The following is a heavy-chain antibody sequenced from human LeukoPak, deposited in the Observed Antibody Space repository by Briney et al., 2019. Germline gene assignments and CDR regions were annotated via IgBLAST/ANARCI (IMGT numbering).Heavy chain of an antibody. V-gene: IGHV4-4*02. Sequence: SGTLSLTCAVSGDPISSNNWWSWVRQPPGKGLEWIGEIHHSGSTNYNPSLKSRVTISVDTSKNQFSLKLSSVTAADTAVYYCARVDYYDSSGLDYWGQGTLVTVSS. J-gene: IGHJ4*02. CDR3: ARVDYYDSSGLDY. D-gene: IGHD3-22*01. CDR1: GDPISSNNW. CDR2: IHHSGST.